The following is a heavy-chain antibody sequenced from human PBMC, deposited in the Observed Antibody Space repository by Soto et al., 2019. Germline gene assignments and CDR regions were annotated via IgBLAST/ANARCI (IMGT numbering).Heavy chain of an antibody. CDR3: ARKGVAFDY. V-gene: IGHV3-48*02. D-gene: IGHD3-3*01. Sequence: QAGGSLRPSCAASGFTFSSYSMNWVRQAPGKGLEWISYISTTSSSIYYADSVKGRFTISRDNAKNSLFLQMNSLRDEDTAVYYCARKGVAFDYWGQGALVTVSS. J-gene: IGHJ4*02. CDR1: GFTFSSYS. CDR2: ISTTSSSI.